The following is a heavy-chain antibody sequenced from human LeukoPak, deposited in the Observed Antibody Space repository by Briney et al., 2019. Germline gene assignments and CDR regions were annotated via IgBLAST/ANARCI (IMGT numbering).Heavy chain of an antibody. CDR3: ARFGSSRGKY. V-gene: IGHV4-59*01. D-gene: IGHD1-26*01. J-gene: IGHJ4*02. Sequence: SETLSLTCTVSGGSIRSYYWSWIRQSPGKGLEWVGYISYSGSTNYNPSLKSRVTISVDRSKNQCSLKLSSVTAADTAVYYCARFGSSRGKYCGEGTLVTVSS. CDR2: ISYSGST. CDR1: GGSIRSYY.